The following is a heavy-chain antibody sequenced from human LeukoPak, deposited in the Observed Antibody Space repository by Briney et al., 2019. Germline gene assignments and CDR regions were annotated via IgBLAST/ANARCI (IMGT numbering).Heavy chain of an antibody. D-gene: IGHD2-15*01. V-gene: IGHV4-59*10. CDR3: ARGRYCSADICYGGDAFDI. CDR2: IYTRGST. CDR1: GVSFSGYD. Sequence: SETLSLTCAVYGVSFSGYDWSWIRQPAGKGLEWIGRIYTRGSTNDNPSLKSLVTRSVDTSKNQFSLKLSSVTAAATAVYYCARGRYCSADICYGGDAFDIWGQGTMVSVS. J-gene: IGHJ3*02.